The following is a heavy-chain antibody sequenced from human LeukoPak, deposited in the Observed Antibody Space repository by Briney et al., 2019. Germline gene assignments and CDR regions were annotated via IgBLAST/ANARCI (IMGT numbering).Heavy chain of an antibody. CDR3: AKWGDYDVLTGYYVPDY. V-gene: IGHV3-23*01. CDR2: ILGSGGST. J-gene: IGHJ4*02. Sequence: GGSLRLSCAASGFTFSNYAMSWVRQAPGEGGGGGSAILGSGGSTYYADSVTRRFTVSRDNSKSTLYLQMNSLRAEDTALYYCAKWGDYDVLTGYYVPDYWGQGTLVTVSS. D-gene: IGHD3-9*01. CDR1: GFTFSNYA.